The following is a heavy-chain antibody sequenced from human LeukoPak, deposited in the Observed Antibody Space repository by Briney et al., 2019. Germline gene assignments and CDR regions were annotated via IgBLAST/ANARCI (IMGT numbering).Heavy chain of an antibody. V-gene: IGHV3-23*01. CDR2: FSGTCAIT. CDR1: GFTFGRYA. CDR3: AKDGKKHSITSDFHY. D-gene: IGHD2-21*01. J-gene: IGHJ4*02. Sequence: GGSLRLSCAASGFTFGRYAMRWVGQAAGKGGEWVSRFSGTCAITNYPDSVTPPFPISRDNSKNPLYLQINSLRAEDTAVYYCAKDGKKHSITSDFHYWGQGTLATVSS.